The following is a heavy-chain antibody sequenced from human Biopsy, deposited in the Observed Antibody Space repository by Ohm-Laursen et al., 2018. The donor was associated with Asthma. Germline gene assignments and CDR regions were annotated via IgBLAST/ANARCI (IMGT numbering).Heavy chain of an antibody. CDR1: GDSFSNYA. Sequence: ASVTVSCKASGDSFSNYAISCVRQAPGQGLEWLGGLIPVLGTPDHAQMFEGRVTITADESTSTAYMELTSLSSEDMAVYYCARGYSGSDRIVYYYSGLEVWGQGTTVTVSS. V-gene: IGHV1-69*13. CDR3: ARGYSGSDRIVYYYSGLEV. CDR2: LIPVLGTP. J-gene: IGHJ6*02. D-gene: IGHD5-12*01.